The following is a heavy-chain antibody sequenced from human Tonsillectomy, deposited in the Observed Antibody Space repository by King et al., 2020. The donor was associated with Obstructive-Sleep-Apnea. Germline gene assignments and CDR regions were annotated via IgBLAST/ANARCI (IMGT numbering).Heavy chain of an antibody. CDR2: IYYSGST. CDR3: ARPTGYYYPFDY. V-gene: IGHV4-59*08. CDR1: GGSITTYY. Sequence: VQLQESGPGLVEPSETLSLTCTVSGGSITTYYWSWIRQPPGKGLEWIGYIYYSGSTNYNPSLKSRVTISVDTSKNQFSLKLSSVTAADAAVYYCARPTGYYYPFDYWGQGTLVTVSS. J-gene: IGHJ4*02. D-gene: IGHD3-22*01.